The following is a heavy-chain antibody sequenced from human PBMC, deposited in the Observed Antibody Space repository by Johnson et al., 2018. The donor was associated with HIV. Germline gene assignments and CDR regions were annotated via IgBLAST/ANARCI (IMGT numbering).Heavy chain of an antibody. CDR1: GFTFSSYA. CDR2: ISYDGRNK. CDR3: ERGMGAIQGMGALDI. V-gene: IGHV3-30*04. D-gene: IGHD1-26*01. J-gene: IGHJ3*02. Sequence: QMLLVESGGGVVQPGRSLRLSCAASGFTFSSYAMHWVRQAPGKGLEWVAVISYDGRNKYYAESVKGRFTSSRDNSKNTLYLQMNSLRAEDTAVYYCERGMGAIQGMGALDIGGQGTMVTVSS.